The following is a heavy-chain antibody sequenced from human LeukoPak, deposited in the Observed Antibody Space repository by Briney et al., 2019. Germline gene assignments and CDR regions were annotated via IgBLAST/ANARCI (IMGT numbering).Heavy chain of an antibody. CDR2: MSPNSGDT. Sequence: ASVKVSCKTSGYTFTNLDINWLRQAPGQGLEWMGWMSPNSGDTGYAQKFQGKVSMTRDTSISTAYMELSSLRSEDTAVYYCASNPPNTGDFYYWGLGSLVTVSS. CDR1: GYTFTNLD. CDR3: ASNPPNTGDFYY. V-gene: IGHV1-8*01. J-gene: IGHJ4*02. D-gene: IGHD1-1*01.